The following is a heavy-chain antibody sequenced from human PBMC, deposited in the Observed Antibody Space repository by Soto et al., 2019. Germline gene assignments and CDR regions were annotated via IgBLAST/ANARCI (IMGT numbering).Heavy chain of an antibody. J-gene: IGHJ6*02. D-gene: IGHD6-13*01. CDR2: FDPEDGET. CDR3: ATERIAAVQGYYYYYGMDV. Sequence: AASVKVSCKVSGYTLTELSMHWVRQAPGKGLEWMGGFDPEDGETIYAQKFQGRVTMTEDTSTDTAYMELSSLRSEDTAVYYCATERIAAVQGYYYYYGMDVWGQGTTGTVS. CDR1: GYTLTELS. V-gene: IGHV1-24*01.